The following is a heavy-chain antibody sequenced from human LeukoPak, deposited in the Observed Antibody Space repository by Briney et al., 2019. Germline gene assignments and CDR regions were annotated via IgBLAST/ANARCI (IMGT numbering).Heavy chain of an antibody. CDR3: AKDISGSWSIDY. CDR2: IRYDGSNK. Sequence: QTGGSLRLSCAASGFTFTSYGIHWVRQAPGKGLEWVAFIRYDGSNKYYADSVKGRFTISRDNSKNTLYLQMNSLRAEDTAVYYCAKDISGSWSIDYWGQGTLVTVSS. J-gene: IGHJ4*02. V-gene: IGHV3-30*02. CDR1: GFTFTSYG. D-gene: IGHD6-13*01.